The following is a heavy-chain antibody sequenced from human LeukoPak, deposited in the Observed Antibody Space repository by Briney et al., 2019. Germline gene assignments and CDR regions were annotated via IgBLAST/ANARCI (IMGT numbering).Heavy chain of an antibody. CDR1: EFTLSDCD. CDR2: TSSNSTFT. J-gene: IGHJ4*02. V-gene: IGHV3-11*05. CDR3: AKDNRRHYTSGPNPDSLH. Sequence: GGSLRLSCAASEFTLSDCDMSWFRRAPGEGLEWISYTSSNSTFTNYADSVKGRFTVSRDKAENSMYLQMNSLRVEDTAFYYCAKDNRRHYTSGPNPDSLHWGQGALVTVSS. D-gene: IGHD6-19*01.